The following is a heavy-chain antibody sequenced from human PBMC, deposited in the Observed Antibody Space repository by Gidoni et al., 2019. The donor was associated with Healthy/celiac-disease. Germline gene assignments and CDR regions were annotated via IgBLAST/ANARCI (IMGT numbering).Heavy chain of an antibody. CDR3: ARGRPVTAYRKPPRYYYYYMDV. CDR1: GGSSSGYY. V-gene: IGHV4-34*01. CDR2: INHSGST. Sequence: QVQLQQWGAGLLKPSETLSLTCAVYGGSSSGYYWSWTRQPPGKGLEWIGEINHSGSTNYNPSLKSRVTISVDTSKNQFSLKLSSVTAADTAVYYCARGRPVTAYRKPPRYYYYYMDVWGKGTTVTVSS. D-gene: IGHD4-4*01. J-gene: IGHJ6*03.